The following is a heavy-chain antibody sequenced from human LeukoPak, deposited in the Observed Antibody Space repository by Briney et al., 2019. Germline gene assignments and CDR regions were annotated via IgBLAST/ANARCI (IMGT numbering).Heavy chain of an antibody. J-gene: IGHJ4*02. V-gene: IGHV3-11*01. CDR3: AKLLWFGELRYFDY. CDR1: GFTFSDYY. CDR2: ISSSGSTI. D-gene: IGHD3-10*01. Sequence: PGGSLRLSCAASGFTFSDYYMSWIRQAPGKGLEWVSYISSSGSTIYYADSVKGRFTISRDNSKNTLYLQMNSLRAEDTAVYYCAKLLWFGELRYFDYWGRGTLVTVSS.